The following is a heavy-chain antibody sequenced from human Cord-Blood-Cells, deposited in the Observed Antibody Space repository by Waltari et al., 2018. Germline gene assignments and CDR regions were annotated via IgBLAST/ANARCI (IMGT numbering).Heavy chain of an antibody. J-gene: IGHJ3*02. CDR2: IIPIFGTA. CDR3: AREVGALVRFAFDI. Sequence: QVQLVQSGAEVKQPGSSVKVSCQASGGTFRSYALSWVRPAPGQGLEWMGGIIPIFGTANYAQKFQGRVTITADESTSTAYMELSSLRSEDTVVYYCAREVGALVRFAFDIWGQGTMVTVSS. CDR1: GGTFRSYA. D-gene: IGHD1-26*01. V-gene: IGHV1-69*12.